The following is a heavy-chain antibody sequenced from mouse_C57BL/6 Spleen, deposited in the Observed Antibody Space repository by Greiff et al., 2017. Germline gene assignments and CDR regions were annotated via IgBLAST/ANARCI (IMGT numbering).Heavy chain of an antibody. CDR3: AREGGGYSNYGYFDY. V-gene: IGHV1-9*01. CDR2: ILPGSGST. Sequence: QVQLQQSGAELMKPGASVKLSCKATGYTFTGYWIEWVKQRPGHGLEWIGEILPGSGSTNYNEKFKGKATFTADTSSNTAYMQLSSLTTENSALYYWAREGGGYSNYGYFDYWGQGTTLTVSS. CDR1: GYTFTGYW. J-gene: IGHJ2*01. D-gene: IGHD2-5*01.